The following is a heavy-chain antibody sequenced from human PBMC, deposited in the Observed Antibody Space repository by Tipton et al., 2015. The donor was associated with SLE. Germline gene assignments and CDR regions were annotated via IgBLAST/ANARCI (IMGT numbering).Heavy chain of an antibody. D-gene: IGHD5-12*01. J-gene: IGHJ3*02. CDR3: ARMKAGGYDWLHDAFDI. CDR1: GGSISGHY. V-gene: IGHV4-59*11. CDR2: VYHSGST. Sequence: TLSLTCTVSGGSISGHYWIWIRQPPGKGLEWIGDVYHSGSTNYNPSLKSRVTISLDTSKSQVSLKLTSVTAADTAVYYCARMKAGGYDWLHDAFDIWGQGTMVTVSS.